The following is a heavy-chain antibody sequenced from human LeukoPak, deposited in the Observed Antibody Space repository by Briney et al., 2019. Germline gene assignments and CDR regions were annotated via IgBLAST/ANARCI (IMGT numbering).Heavy chain of an antibody. J-gene: IGHJ4*02. CDR1: SGSIDNEH. D-gene: IGHD3-3*01. V-gene: IGHV4-59*12. Sequence: SETLSLTCSVSSGSIDNEHWCWVRQPPGEGLEWIGHTLYGGSNKFNPSLKSRVTISVDRSKNQFSLTLISVTAADTAVYYCVSLLFGGAGRGNWGQGSLVTVSS. CDR3: VSLLFGGAGRGN. CDR2: TLYGGSN.